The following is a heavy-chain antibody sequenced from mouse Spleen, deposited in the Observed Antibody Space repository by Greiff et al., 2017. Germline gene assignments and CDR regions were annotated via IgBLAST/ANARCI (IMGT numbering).Heavy chain of an antibody. CDR3: ATTYYGNYEAMDY. Sequence: QVHVKQSGPGLVAPSQSLSITCTVSGFSLTSYGVDWVRQSPGKGLEWLGVIWGGGSTNYNSALKSRLSISKDNSKSQVFLKMNSLQTDDTAMYYCATTYYGNYEAMDYWGQGTSVTVSS. CDR2: IWGGGST. CDR1: GFSLTSYG. J-gene: IGHJ4*01. V-gene: IGHV2-6*01. D-gene: IGHD2-10*01.